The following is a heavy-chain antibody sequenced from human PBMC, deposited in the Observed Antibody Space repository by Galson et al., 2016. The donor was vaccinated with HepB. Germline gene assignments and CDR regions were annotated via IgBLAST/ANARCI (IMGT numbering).Heavy chain of an antibody. Sequence: SETLSLTCTVSGGSIRGDSWSWIRQPPGRGLEWIGYIYKGGSTDYNPSLASRVTISIDTSKRQFSLKLSSVTAADTAVYDCGRPGHSYVDYWGQGTLVAVSS. J-gene: IGHJ4*02. V-gene: IGHV4-59*08. CDR3: GRPGHSYVDY. D-gene: IGHD5-18*01. CDR2: IYKGGST. CDR1: GGSIRGDS.